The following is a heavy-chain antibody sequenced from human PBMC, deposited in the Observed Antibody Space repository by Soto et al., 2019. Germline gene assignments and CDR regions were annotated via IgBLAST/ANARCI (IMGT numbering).Heavy chain of an antibody. CDR2: ITDSGGST. Sequence: EVQLLASGGGLVQPGGSLRLSCAASGFTFSNYAMTWVRQAPGKGLEWVSGITDSGGSTYYADSVKGRFTISRDNSNNTLSLQMNSLRAEDTALYYCAKDYCTSTSCYGGAYWRQGSLVTVSS. J-gene: IGHJ4*02. CDR3: AKDYCTSTSCYGGAY. D-gene: IGHD2-2*01. V-gene: IGHV3-23*01. CDR1: GFTFSNYA.